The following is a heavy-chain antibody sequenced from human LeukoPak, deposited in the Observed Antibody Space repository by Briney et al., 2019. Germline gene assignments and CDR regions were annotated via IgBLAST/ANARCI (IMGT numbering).Heavy chain of an antibody. CDR2: INPNSGGT. J-gene: IGHJ4*02. Sequence: ASVKVSCKASGYTFTGYYMHWVRQAPGQGLEWMGRINPNSGGTNYAQKFQSRVTMNRDTSISTAYMELSRLRPPDTAVYFCARVRNSYGDYVSYWGQGTLVTVSS. CDR1: GYTFTGYY. D-gene: IGHD4-17*01. CDR3: ARVRNSYGDYVSY. V-gene: IGHV1-2*06.